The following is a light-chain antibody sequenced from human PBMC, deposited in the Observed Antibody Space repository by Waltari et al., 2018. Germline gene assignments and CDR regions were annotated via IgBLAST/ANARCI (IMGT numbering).Light chain of an antibody. V-gene: IGKV3-11*01. CDR3: QQRNDWPLT. J-gene: IGKJ4*01. CDR2: DAS. CDR1: ENACQY. Sequence: EIVLTQSPASLSLSPGERANLSCGASENACQYVAWYQQRPGQAPRLLISDASNRATGVPDRFDAFGSGTDFTLTISSLEPEDVAVYYCQQRNDWPLTFGGGTRVEIK.